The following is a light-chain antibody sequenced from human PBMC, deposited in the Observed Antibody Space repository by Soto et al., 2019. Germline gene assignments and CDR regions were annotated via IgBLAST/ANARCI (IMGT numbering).Light chain of an antibody. Sequence: DIQMTQSPSSLSASVGDRVTITCRASQGITNYLACYQHKLGKVPDLLISSASTLQSGAPSRFSGCGSGTDFTPTVSSLQPEHVATYYCQGCNIAPSWTFGQGTRVEIK. V-gene: IGKV1-27*01. CDR2: SAS. J-gene: IGKJ1*01. CDR1: QGITNY. CDR3: QGCNIAPSWT.